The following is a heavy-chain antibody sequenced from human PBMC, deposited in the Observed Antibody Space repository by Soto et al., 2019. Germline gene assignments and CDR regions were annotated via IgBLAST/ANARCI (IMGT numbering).Heavy chain of an antibody. V-gene: IGHV4-4*02. J-gene: IGHJ6*02. Sequence: SATLSLTCALSRHSINSSPLWTWVRQPPGKGLEWIGEIYHSGSTNYNPSLKSRVTISVDKSKNQFSLKLSSVTAADTAVYYCASVRGGYYYAMDVWGQGTTVT. CDR1: RHSINSSPL. D-gene: IGHD3-10*02. CDR3: ASVRGGYYYAMDV. CDR2: IYHSGST.